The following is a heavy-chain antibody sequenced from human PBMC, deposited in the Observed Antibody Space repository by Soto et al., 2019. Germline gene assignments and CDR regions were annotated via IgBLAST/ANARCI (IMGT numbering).Heavy chain of an antibody. Sequence: ASVKVSCKASGGTFSSYAISWVRQAPGQGLEWMGGIIPIFGTANYAQKFQGRVTITADESTSTAYMELSSLRSEDTAVYYCARDGDSYSSSWYWFDPWGQGTLVTVS. J-gene: IGHJ5*02. CDR3: ARDGDSYSSSWYWFDP. CDR1: GGTFSSYA. V-gene: IGHV1-69*13. D-gene: IGHD6-13*01. CDR2: IIPIFGTA.